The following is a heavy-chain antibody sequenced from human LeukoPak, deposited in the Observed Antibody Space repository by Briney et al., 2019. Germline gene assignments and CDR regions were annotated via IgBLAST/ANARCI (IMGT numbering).Heavy chain of an antibody. V-gene: IGHV3-33*01. D-gene: IGHD1-7*01. CDR3: ARDANYYFDY. J-gene: IGHJ4*02. CDR2: IWCDGTNK. Sequence: PGRSLRLSCAASGFTFSSYGMHWVRQAPGKRLEWVALIWCDGTNKYYGDPVKGRFTISRDNSKNTLYLQMNSLRAEDTAVYFCARDANYYFDYWGRGTLVTVS. CDR1: GFTFSSYG.